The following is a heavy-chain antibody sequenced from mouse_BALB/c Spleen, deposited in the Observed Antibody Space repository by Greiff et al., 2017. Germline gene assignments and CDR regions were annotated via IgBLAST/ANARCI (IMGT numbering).Heavy chain of an antibody. J-gene: IGHJ2*01. Sequence: QVQLKESGPGLVQPSQSLSITCTVSGFSLTSYGVHWVRQSPGKGLEWLGVIWSGGSTDYNAAFISRLSISKDNSKSQVFFKMNSLQANDTAIYYCARGGNYYGSSYEDFDYWGQGTTLTVSS. CDR2: IWSGGST. CDR1: GFSLTSYG. V-gene: IGHV2-2*02. D-gene: IGHD1-1*01. CDR3: ARGGNYYGSSYEDFDY.